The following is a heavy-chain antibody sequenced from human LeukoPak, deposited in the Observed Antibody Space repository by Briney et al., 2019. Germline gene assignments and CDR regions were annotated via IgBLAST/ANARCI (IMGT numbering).Heavy chain of an antibody. CDR2: INPNSGGT. CDR3: ARDSTGYQLLRNYYMDV. Sequence: GASVKVSCKASGYTFTRYYMHWVRQAPGQGGEGMGWINPNSGGTNYAQKFQGRVTMTRDTSISTAYMELSRLRSDDTAVYYCARDSTGYQLLRNYYMDVWGKGTTVTVSS. D-gene: IGHD2-2*01. J-gene: IGHJ6*03. V-gene: IGHV1-2*02. CDR1: GYTFTRYY.